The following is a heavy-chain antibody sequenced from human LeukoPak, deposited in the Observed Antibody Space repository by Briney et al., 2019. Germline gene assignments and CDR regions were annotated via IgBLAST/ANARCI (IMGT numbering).Heavy chain of an antibody. CDR2: IRYDGSNK. CDR3: AKAPAVAGIYYFDY. D-gene: IGHD6-19*01. V-gene: IGHV3-30*02. CDR1: GFTFSSYG. Sequence: GGSLRLSCAASGFTFSSYGMHWVRQAPGKGLEWVAFIRYDGSNKYYADSVKGRFTISRDNSKNTLYLQMNSLRAEGTAVYYCAKAPAVAGIYYFDYWGQGTLVTVSS. J-gene: IGHJ4*02.